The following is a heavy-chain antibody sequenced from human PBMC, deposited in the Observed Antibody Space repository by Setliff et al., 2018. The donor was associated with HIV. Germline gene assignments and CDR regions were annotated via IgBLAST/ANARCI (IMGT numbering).Heavy chain of an antibody. CDR3: ARFRNYNTPDY. CDR1: GGSISSGGYY. J-gene: IGHJ4*02. CDR2: IYYSGNT. V-gene: IGHV4-31*03. D-gene: IGHD1-7*01. Sequence: PSETLSLTCTVSGGSISSGGYYWNWIRQHPGKGLEWIGYIYYSGNTYYNPSLKSRVIISIDTSMNQFSLKVSSMAAADTAMYYCARFRNYNTPDYWGQGTLVTVSS.